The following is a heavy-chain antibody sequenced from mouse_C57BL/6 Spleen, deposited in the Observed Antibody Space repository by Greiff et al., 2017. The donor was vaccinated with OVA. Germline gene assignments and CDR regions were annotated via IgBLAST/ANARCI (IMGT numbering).Heavy chain of an antibody. CDR1: GYTFTSYW. CDR2: IHPNSGST. CDR3: APAIYYGSEGYAMDY. D-gene: IGHD1-1*01. V-gene: IGHV1-64*01. J-gene: IGHJ4*01. Sequence: QVQLQQPGAELVKPGASVKLSCKASGYTFTSYWMHWVKQRPGQGLEWIGMIHPNSGSTNYNEKFKSKATLTVDKSSRTAYMQLSSLTSEDSAVYYCAPAIYYGSEGYAMDYWGQGTAVTVSS.